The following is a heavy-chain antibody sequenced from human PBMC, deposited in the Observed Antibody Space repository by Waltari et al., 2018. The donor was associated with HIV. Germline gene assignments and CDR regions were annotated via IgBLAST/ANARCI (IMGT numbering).Heavy chain of an antibody. CDR2: ISNEGNDK. D-gene: IGHD5-18*01. V-gene: IGHV3-30*07. J-gene: IGHJ4*02. CDR1: GFTCNSFP. Sequence: QVQLVESGGGVVQPGRSLRLSCGTSGFTCNSFPLHWVRQAPGKGLEWVAVISNEGNDKNYADSVKGRFTISRDQSKKTLFLQMNSLRDEDTAVYFCARARELISHSDVGYRYDYPLDSWGQGTPVTVSS. CDR3: ARARELISHSDVGYRYDYPLDS.